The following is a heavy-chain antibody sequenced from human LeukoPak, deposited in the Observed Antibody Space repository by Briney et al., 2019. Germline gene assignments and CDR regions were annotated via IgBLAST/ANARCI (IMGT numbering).Heavy chain of an antibody. D-gene: IGHD3-10*01. CDR3: AREMRSPRGGFDY. V-gene: IGHV4-39*07. Sequence: PSETLSLTCTVFSGSISSTSYYWGWIRQPPGMGLEWIGSMYYSGSTYYNPSLKSRVTISADTPKSQFSLKLSSVTAADTAVYYCAREMRSPRGGFDYWDQGTLVTVSS. CDR1: SGSISSTSYY. CDR2: MYYSGST. J-gene: IGHJ4*02.